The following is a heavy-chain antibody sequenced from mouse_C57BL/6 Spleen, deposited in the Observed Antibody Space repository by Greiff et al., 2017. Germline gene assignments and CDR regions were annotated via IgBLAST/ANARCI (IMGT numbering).Heavy chain of an antibody. CDR1: GYTFTDYE. D-gene: IGHD3-2*02. Sequence: VQLQQSGAELVRPGASVTLSCKASGYTFTDYEMHWVKQTPVHGLEWIGAIDPETGGTAYSQKFKGKAILTADKSSSTAYMELRSLTSEDSAVYYCTKVSAQATFAYWGQGTLVTVSA. J-gene: IGHJ3*01. CDR2: IDPETGGT. CDR3: TKVSAQATFAY. V-gene: IGHV1-15*01.